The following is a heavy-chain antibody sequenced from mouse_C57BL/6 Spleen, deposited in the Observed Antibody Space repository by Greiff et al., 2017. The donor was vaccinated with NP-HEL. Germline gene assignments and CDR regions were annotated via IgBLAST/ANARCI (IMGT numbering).Heavy chain of an antibody. CDR2: IDPSDSYT. J-gene: IGHJ2*01. CDR3: ARASNYGGY. V-gene: IGHV1-50*01. CDR1: GYTFTSYW. D-gene: IGHD2-10*02. Sequence: QVQLQQPGAELVKPGASVKLSCKASGYTFTSYWMQWVKQRPGQGLEWIGEIDPSDSYTNYNQKFKGKATLTVDTSSSTAYMQLSSLTSEDSAVYYCARASNYGGYWGQGTTLTVSS.